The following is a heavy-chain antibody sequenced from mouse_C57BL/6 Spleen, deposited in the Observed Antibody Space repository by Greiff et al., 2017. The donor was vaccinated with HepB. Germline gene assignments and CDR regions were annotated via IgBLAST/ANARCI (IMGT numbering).Heavy chain of an antibody. CDR3: ARDETGKAMDY. Sequence: VQLQQPGAELVRPGTSVKLSCKASGYTFTSYWMHWVKQRPGQGLEWIGVIDPSDSYTNYNQKFKGKATLTVDTSSSTAYMQLSSLTSEDSAVYYCARDETGKAMDYWGQGTSVTVSS. J-gene: IGHJ4*01. V-gene: IGHV1-59*01. CDR1: GYTFTSYW. D-gene: IGHD4-1*01. CDR2: IDPSDSYT.